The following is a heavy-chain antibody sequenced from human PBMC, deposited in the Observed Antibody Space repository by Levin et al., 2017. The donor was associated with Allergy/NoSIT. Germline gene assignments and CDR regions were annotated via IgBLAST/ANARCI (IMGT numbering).Heavy chain of an antibody. CDR3: AKDIRPAQWMVTPTWYGMDV. D-gene: IGHD6-19*01. CDR1: GFTFDDYA. Sequence: SLKISCAASGFTFDDYAMHWVRQAPGKGLEWVSGISWNSGSIGYADSVKGRFTISRDNAKNSLYLQMNSLRAEDTALYYCAKDIRPAQWMVTPTWYGMDVWGQGTTVTVSS. J-gene: IGHJ6*02. V-gene: IGHV3-9*01. CDR2: ISWNSGSI.